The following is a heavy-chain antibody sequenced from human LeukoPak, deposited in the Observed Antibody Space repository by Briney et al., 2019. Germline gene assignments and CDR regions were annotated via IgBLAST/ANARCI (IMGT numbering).Heavy chain of an antibody. V-gene: IGHV1-18*01. J-gene: IGHJ4*02. Sequence: ASVKVSCMASGYTFTSYGISWVRQAPGQGLEWMGWISAYNGNTNYAQKLQGRVTMTTDTSTSTAYMELRSLRSDDTAVYYCARDGNRITFGGVSFDYWGQGTLVTVSS. CDR3: ARDGNRITFGGVSFDY. CDR2: ISAYNGNT. CDR1: GYTFTSYG. D-gene: IGHD3-16*01.